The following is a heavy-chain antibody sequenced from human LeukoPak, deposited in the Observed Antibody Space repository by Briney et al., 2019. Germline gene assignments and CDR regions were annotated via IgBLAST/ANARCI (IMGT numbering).Heavy chain of an antibody. D-gene: IGHD6-6*01. V-gene: IGHV4-38-2*01. CDR2: IYHSGST. CDR1: GYSISSGYY. J-gene: IGHJ2*01. Sequence: SSETLSLTCAVSGYSISSGYYWGWIRQPPGKGLEWIGSIYHSGSTYYNPSLKSRVIISVDTSKNQFSLKLSSVTAADTAVYYCARKSARPWYFDLWGRGTLVTVSS. CDR3: ARKSARPWYFDL.